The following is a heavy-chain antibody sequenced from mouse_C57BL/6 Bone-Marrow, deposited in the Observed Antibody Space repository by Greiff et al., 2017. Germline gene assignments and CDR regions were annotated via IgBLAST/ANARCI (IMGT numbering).Heavy chain of an antibody. J-gene: IGHJ2*01. D-gene: IGHD4-1*01. CDR3: ARKKANWDGDY. V-gene: IGHV1-64*01. CDR2: IHPNSGST. CDR1: GYTFTSYW. Sequence: QVHVKQPGAELVKPGASVKLSCKASGYTFTSYWMHWVKQRPGQGLEWIGMIHPNSGSTNYNEKFKSKATLTVDKSSSTAYMQLSSLTSEDSAVYYCARKKANWDGDYWGQGTTLTVSS.